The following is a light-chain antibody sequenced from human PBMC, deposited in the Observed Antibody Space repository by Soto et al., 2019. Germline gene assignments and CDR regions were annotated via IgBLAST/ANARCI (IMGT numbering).Light chain of an antibody. CDR1: QSVSSSY. CDR3: QQYGSSPRT. Sequence: EIVLTQSPGTLSLSPGEIATLSFRASQSVSSSYLAWYQQKPGQAPRLLIYGASSRATGIPDRFSGGGSGTDFTLIISRLEPEDFAVYYCQQYGSSPRTFGQGTKVDI. CDR2: GAS. J-gene: IGKJ1*01. V-gene: IGKV3-20*01.